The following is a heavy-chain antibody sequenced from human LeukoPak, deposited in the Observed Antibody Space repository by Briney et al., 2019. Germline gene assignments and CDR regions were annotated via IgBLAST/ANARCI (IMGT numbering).Heavy chain of an antibody. CDR1: GGSISSGTYY. Sequence: SETLSLTCAVSGGSISSGTYYWTWIRQHPGMGLEWIGYIYYSGSTNYNPSLKSRVTMSVDTSKNQFSLNLSSVAAADTAVYYCVSLAEGESGRGSWGQGTLVTVSS. V-gene: IGHV4-31*11. CDR3: VSLAEGESGRGS. J-gene: IGHJ5*02. CDR2: IYYSGST. D-gene: IGHD3-10*01.